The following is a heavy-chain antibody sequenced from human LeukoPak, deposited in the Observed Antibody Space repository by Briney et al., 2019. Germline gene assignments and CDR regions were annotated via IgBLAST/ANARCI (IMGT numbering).Heavy chain of an antibody. V-gene: IGHV4-4*07. Sequence: SETLSLTCTVSGGSITSYYWNWIRQPAGKGLEWIGRIYSSGSTNYNPSLKSRVTISVDTSKNQFSLKLSSVTAADTAVYYCARVRYYYYYMDVWGKGTTATVSS. J-gene: IGHJ6*03. CDR1: GGSITSYY. CDR3: ARVRYYYYYMDV. CDR2: IYSSGST.